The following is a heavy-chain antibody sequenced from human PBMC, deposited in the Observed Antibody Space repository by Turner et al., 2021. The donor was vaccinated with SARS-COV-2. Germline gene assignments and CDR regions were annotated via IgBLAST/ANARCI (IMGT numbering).Heavy chain of an antibody. CDR1: GGSSRSYF. D-gene: IGHD5-12*01. J-gene: IGHJ3*02. CDR3: ARHQWLRGAFDI. V-gene: IGHV4-59*08. Sequence: QVQLQESGPGLLKPSEPLSLTFTVSGGSSRSYFWSWIRQPPGKGLEWIGYIYYRGRTKYNPSLKSRVTISVDTTKKQFSLKLSSVTAADTAVYFCARHQWLRGAFDIWGQGTMVTVSS. CDR2: IYYRGRT.